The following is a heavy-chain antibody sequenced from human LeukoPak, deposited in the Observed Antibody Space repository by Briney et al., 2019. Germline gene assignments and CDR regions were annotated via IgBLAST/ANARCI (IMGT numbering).Heavy chain of an antibody. CDR2: ISSSSSYI. J-gene: IGHJ4*02. Sequence: PGGSLRLSCAASGFTFSSYSMNWVRQAPGKGLEWVSSISSSSSYIYYADSVKGRFTISRDNSKNTLHLQMDSLRPEDTAVYYCARSMRGYAILTGYFDYWGQGTLVTVSS. D-gene: IGHD3-9*01. V-gene: IGHV3-21*01. CDR3: ARSMRGYAILTGYFDY. CDR1: GFTFSSYS.